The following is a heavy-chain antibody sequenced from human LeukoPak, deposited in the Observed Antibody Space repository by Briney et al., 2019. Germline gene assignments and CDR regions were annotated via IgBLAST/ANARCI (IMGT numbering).Heavy chain of an antibody. D-gene: IGHD5-24*01. CDR2: IYYSGST. CDR1: GGSISSYY. J-gene: IGHJ4*02. CDR3: ARADGYNPGGFDY. Sequence: SETLSLTCTVSGGSISSYYWRWIRQPPGKGLEWIGYIYYSGSTNYNPSLKSRVTISVDTSKNQFSLKLSSVTAADTAVYYCARADGYNPGGFDYWGQGTLVTVSS. V-gene: IGHV4-59*01.